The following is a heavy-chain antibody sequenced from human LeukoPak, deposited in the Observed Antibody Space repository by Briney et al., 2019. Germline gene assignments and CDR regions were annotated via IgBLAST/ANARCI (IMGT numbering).Heavy chain of an antibody. CDR3: ARDGSGYNYNYYYGMDV. CDR1: GGTFSSYA. J-gene: IGHJ6*02. CDR2: IIPILGIA. Sequence: SVKVSCTASGGTFSSYAISWVRQAPGQGLEWMGRIIPILGIANYAQKFQGRVTITADKSTSTAYMELSSLRSEDTAVYYCARDGSGYNYNYYYGMDVWGQGTTVTVSS. V-gene: IGHV1-69*04. D-gene: IGHD5-12*01.